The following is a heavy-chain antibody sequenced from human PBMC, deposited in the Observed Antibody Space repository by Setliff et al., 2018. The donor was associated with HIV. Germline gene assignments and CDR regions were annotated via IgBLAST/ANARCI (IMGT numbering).Heavy chain of an antibody. J-gene: IGHJ3*02. CDR3: TTDVVNYYDSSGSTQFAFDI. V-gene: IGHV3-15*01. Sequence: PGGSLRLSCAVSGLRVSDAWLSWVRQAPGKGLEWLARIKSETDGGTTDYAAPVKGRFNISRDDSKNTLYLHMNSLKTEETAVYYCTTDVVNYYDSSGSTQFAFDIWGQGTMVTVSS. CDR1: GLRVSDAW. D-gene: IGHD3-22*01. CDR2: IKSETDGGTT.